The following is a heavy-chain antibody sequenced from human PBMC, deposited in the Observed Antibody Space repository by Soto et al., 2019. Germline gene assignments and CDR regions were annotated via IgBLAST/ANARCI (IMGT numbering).Heavy chain of an antibody. CDR2: VSHDGINT. V-gene: IGHV3-30*18. Sequence: VQLVESGGGVVQPWRSLRLSCAASGFTFIDYAMHWVRQAPGKGLEWVAVVSHDGINTHYADSVKGRFTISRDSSKNTVSLEMTSLRAEDTAVYYCAKGGRQWLVTSDFKYWGQGALVTVSS. D-gene: IGHD6-19*01. CDR3: AKGGRQWLVTSDFKY. CDR1: GFTFIDYA. J-gene: IGHJ4*02.